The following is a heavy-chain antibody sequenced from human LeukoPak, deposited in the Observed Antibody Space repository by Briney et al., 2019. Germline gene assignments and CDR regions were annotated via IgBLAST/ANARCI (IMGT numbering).Heavy chain of an antibody. Sequence: GGSLRLSCAASGFTVSSNYMSWVRQAPGKGLEWVSAINDGGGSTYYAGSVKGRFTISRDNSKNTLYLQMNSLRAEDTAVYYCAKARDSSAWRTSYYFDYWGQGTLVTVSS. CDR3: AKARDSSAWRTSYYFDY. D-gene: IGHD6-19*01. V-gene: IGHV3-23*01. J-gene: IGHJ4*02. CDR2: INDGGGST. CDR1: GFTVSSNY.